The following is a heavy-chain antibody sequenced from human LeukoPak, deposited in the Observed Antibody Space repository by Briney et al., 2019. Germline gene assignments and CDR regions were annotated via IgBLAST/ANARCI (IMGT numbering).Heavy chain of an antibody. D-gene: IGHD6-19*01. CDR1: RFTFNSYS. V-gene: IGHV3-23*01. Sequence: GGSLRLSCAAYRFTFNSYSMSWVRQATGKELEWVSVISGSGETTYYADSVKGRFTISRDNSKNTVYLQMNSLRDDDTAMYYCAGGQWVAYGFDMWGQGTMVTVSS. CDR3: AGGQWVAYGFDM. CDR2: ISGSGETT. J-gene: IGHJ3*02.